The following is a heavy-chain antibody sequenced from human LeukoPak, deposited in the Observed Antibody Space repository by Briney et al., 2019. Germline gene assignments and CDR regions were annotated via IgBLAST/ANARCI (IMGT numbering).Heavy chain of an antibody. J-gene: IGHJ6*02. CDR3: ARWNSSGWGDYYYYGMDV. Sequence: RASVKVSCKASGGTLSSYAISWVRQAPGQGLEWMGGIIPIFGTANYAQKFQGRVTITADESTSTAYMELSSLRSEDTAVYYCARWNSSGWGDYYYYGMDVWGQGTTVTVSS. D-gene: IGHD6-19*01. CDR2: IIPIFGTA. V-gene: IGHV1-69*13. CDR1: GGTLSSYA.